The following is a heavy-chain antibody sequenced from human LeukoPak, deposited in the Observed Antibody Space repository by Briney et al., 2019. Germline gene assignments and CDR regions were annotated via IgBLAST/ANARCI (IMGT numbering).Heavy chain of an antibody. J-gene: IGHJ4*02. CDR2: IYHSGST. CDR1: GGSISSYY. D-gene: IGHD6-6*01. CDR3: ARCSSSSVRLIDY. Sequence: SETLSLTSTVSGGSISSYYWSWIRQPPGKGLEWIGSIYHSGSTYYNPSLKSRVTISVDTSKNQFSLKLSSVTAADTAVYYCARCSSSSVRLIDYWGQGTLVTVSS. V-gene: IGHV4-59*08.